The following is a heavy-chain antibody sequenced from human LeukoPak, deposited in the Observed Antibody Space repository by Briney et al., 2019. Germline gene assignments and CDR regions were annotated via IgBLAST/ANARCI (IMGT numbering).Heavy chain of an antibody. CDR2: IYISGST. V-gene: IGHV4-4*07. CDR1: GGSINSYY. J-gene: IGHJ3*02. CDR3: ARAKLGFLDAFDI. Sequence: SETLSLTCTVSGGSINSYYWSWIRQPAGKGLEWIGRIYISGSTIYNPSLKSRVTMSVDTSKNQFSLNLSSMTAADTAVYYCARAKLGFLDAFDIWGQGTTVTVSS. D-gene: IGHD6-13*01.